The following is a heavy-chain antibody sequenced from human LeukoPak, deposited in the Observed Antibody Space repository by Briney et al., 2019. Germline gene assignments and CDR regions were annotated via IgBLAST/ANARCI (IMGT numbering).Heavy chain of an antibody. Sequence: GGSLRLSCATSGFTFSSYWMTWVRQAPGKGLEWVASIKQDGSEKYYVDSVKGRFTISRDNAENSLYLQMHSLRAEDTAVYYCARDGGYCSGGTCYSTHWGQGTLVIVSS. CDR1: GFTFSSYW. J-gene: IGHJ4*02. CDR3: ARDGGYCSGGTCYSTH. D-gene: IGHD2-15*01. V-gene: IGHV3-7*03. CDR2: IKQDGSEK.